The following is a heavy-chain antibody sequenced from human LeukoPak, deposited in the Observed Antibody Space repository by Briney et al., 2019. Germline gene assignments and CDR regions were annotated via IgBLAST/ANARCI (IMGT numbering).Heavy chain of an antibody. D-gene: IGHD3-10*01. CDR3: AKKYYYGSGTYLFYFDC. J-gene: IGHJ4*02. V-gene: IGHV3-23*01. CDR1: GFIFKQYA. CDR2: ISASDGST. Sequence: GGSLRLSCAASGFIFKQYAMTWVRQAPGKGLEWVSTISASDGSTHYADSVKGRFTISRDNSKNTLYLQMNNMRAEDTAVNYCAKKYYYGSGTYLFYFDCWGQGTLVTVSS.